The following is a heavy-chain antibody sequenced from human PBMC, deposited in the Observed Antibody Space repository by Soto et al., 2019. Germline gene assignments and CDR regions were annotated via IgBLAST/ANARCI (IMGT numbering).Heavy chain of an antibody. CDR2: INHSGST. CDR1: CGSFSGYY. V-gene: IGHV4-34*01. J-gene: IGHJ6*02. D-gene: IGHD2-15*01. CDR3: ETSSGAWYYDSMDV. Sequence: SETLSLTCAVYCGSFSGYYWSWIRQPPGKGLEWIGEINHSGSTNYNPSLKSRVTISVDTSKNQFSLKLSSVTAADTAVYYCETSSGAWYYDSMDVWGQGTTVT.